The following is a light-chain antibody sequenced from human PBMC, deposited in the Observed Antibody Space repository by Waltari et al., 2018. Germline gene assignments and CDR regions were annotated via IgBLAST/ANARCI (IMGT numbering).Light chain of an antibody. CDR2: DVS. CDR3: CSYAGSYTYV. CDR1: SRDARGSYY. J-gene: IGLJ1*01. Sequence: QSALTQPRSVSGSPGLSVTVSCTGTSRDARGSYYLSWYQQHPGKAPKLMIYDVSTRPSGVPDRFSGSKSGNTASLTISGLQAEDEADYYCCSYAGSYTYVFGTGTKVTVL. V-gene: IGLV2-11*01.